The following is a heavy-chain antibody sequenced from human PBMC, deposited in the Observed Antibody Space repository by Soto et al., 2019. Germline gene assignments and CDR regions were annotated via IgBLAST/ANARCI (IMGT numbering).Heavy chain of an antibody. CDR3: ARVSGSYYYGMDV. CDR1: GGSISSGGSS. V-gene: IGHV4-30-2*01. CDR2: MYNTGST. Sequence: VSGGSISSGGSSWSWIRQPPGKGLEWIGYMYNTGSTVYNPPFKSRVTISVDKSKNQFSLKLSSVTAADTAVYYCARVSGSYYYGMDVWGQGTTVTVSS. J-gene: IGHJ6*02. D-gene: IGHD1-26*01.